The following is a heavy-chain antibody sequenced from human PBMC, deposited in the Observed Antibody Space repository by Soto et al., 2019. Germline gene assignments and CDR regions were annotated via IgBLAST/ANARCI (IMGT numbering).Heavy chain of an antibody. CDR3: AKDIRPHSGSYYDY. J-gene: IGHJ4*02. Sequence: EVQLVESGGGLVQPGRSLRLSCAASGFTFDDYAMHWVRQAPGKGLEWVSGISWNSGSIGYADSVKGRFTISRDNAKNSLYLQMNSLRAEDTASYYCAKDIRPHSGSYYDYWGQGTLVTVSS. CDR2: ISWNSGSI. CDR1: GFTFDDYA. V-gene: IGHV3-9*01. D-gene: IGHD1-26*01.